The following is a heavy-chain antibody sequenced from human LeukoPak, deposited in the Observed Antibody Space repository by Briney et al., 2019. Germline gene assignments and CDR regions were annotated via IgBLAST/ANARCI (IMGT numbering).Heavy chain of an antibody. J-gene: IGHJ4*02. CDR3: ARMVGAHSFDY. V-gene: IGHV1-69*05. D-gene: IGHD1-26*01. Sequence: ASVKVSCKASGGTFSSYAISWVRQAPGQGLEWMGRIIPIFGTANYAQKFQGRVTITTDESTSTAYMELSSLRSEDTAVYYSARMVGAHSFDYWGQGTLVTVSS. CDR1: GGTFSSYA. CDR2: IIPIFGTA.